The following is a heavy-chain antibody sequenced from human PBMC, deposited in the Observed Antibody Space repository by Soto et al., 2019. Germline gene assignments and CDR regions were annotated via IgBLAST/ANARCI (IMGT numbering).Heavy chain of an antibody. CDR1: GFTFSNYG. CDR2: ILASGVGT. D-gene: IGHD1-7*01. Sequence: EVQLLESGGGLVQPGGSLRLSCAASGFTFSNYGMSWVRQATGKGLGWVSGILASGVGTFYANSVKGRFTISRDNSRNTLYLQMNSLRAEDTAVYYCAKTDGTVAFGDYWGQGALVTVSS. CDR3: AKTDGTVAFGDY. J-gene: IGHJ4*02. V-gene: IGHV3-23*01.